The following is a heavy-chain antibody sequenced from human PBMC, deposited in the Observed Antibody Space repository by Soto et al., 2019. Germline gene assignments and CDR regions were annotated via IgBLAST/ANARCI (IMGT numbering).Heavy chain of an antibody. CDR3: ARGYTYSWDHYFGY. J-gene: IGHJ4*02. D-gene: IGHD6-13*01. Sequence: GGSLRLSCAASEFTFRSYWMSWVRQAPGKGLEWVANINQDGDETYSVDSVKGRFTISRDNAKNSLYLQMNSLRVEDTAVYYCARGYTYSWDHYFGYWGRGTLVTVS. V-gene: IGHV3-7*01. CDR2: INQDGDET. CDR1: EFTFRSYW.